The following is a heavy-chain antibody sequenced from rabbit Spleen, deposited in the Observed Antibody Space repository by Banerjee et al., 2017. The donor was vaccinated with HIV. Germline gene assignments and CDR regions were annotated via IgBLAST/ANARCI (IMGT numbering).Heavy chain of an antibody. Sequence: ELVESGGGLVQPGESLKLSCKVSGIDFSSYGISWVRQAPGKGPEWIACIYGGSSGYTYYASWAKGRFTISKTSSTTVTLQMTSLTAADTATYFCARETSSGWGVVSYYFNLWGQGTLVTVS. J-gene: IGHJ4*01. CDR1: GIDFSSYG. V-gene: IGHV1S45*01. CDR2: IYGGSSGYT. CDR3: ARETSSGWGVVSYYFNL. D-gene: IGHD4-1*01.